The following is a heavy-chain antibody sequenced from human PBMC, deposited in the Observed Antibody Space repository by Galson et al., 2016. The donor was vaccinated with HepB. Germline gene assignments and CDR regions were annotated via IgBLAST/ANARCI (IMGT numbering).Heavy chain of an antibody. CDR3: ARDGSFSSNWLGGNPYFDY. CDR2: ISAYNGNT. J-gene: IGHJ4*02. D-gene: IGHD6-13*01. Sequence: SVKVSCKASGYTFTSYGINWVRQAPGQGLEWMGWISAYNGNTNYAQKIQGRVTMTTDTSTSTAYMELRSLRSDDTAVYYCARDGSFSSNWLGGNPYFDYWGQGTLVTVSS. CDR1: GYTFTSYG. V-gene: IGHV1-18*01.